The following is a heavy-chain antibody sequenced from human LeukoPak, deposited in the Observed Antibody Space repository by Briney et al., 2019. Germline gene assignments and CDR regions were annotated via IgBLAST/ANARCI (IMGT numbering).Heavy chain of an antibody. CDR3: AKIALSWVACTIDY. CDR1: GGAISPYY. V-gene: IGHV4-59*01. J-gene: IGHJ4*02. CDR2: IYYSGST. Sequence: PSETLSLTCTVSGGAISPYYWTWIRQPPGKGLEWIGYIYYSGSTNYNPSLKSRVTISVDTSKNQFSLKLTSVTAADTAVYYCAKIALSWVACTIDYWGQGTLVTVSS. D-gene: IGHD6-19*01.